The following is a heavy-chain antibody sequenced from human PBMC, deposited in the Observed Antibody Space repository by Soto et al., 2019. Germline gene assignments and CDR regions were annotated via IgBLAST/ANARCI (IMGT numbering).Heavy chain of an antibody. CDR3: ARVFKYQLLYRWFDP. CDR2: IYTSGST. D-gene: IGHD2-2*02. Sequence: SETLSLTCTVSGGSISSYYWSWIRQPAGKGLEWIGRIYTSGSTNYNPSLKSRVTMSVDTSKNQFSLKLSSVTAADTAVYYCARVFKYQLLYRWFDPWGQGTLVTVS. V-gene: IGHV4-4*07. J-gene: IGHJ5*02. CDR1: GGSISSYY.